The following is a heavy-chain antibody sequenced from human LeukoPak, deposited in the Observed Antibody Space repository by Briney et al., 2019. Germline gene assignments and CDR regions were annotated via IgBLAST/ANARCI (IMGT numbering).Heavy chain of an antibody. CDR2: IGGSGAST. D-gene: IGHD2-8*01. CDR1: GFIFSNYA. V-gene: IGHV3-23*01. Sequence: GGSLRLSCAASGFIFSNYAMSWVRQAPGKGLEWVSAIGGSGASTFYADSVKGRFTVSRDNIKETLNSEMNSLRAEDTAVDYCVKFHCRDSVCYNFDYWGQGTLVTVSS. J-gene: IGHJ4*02. CDR3: VKFHCRDSVCYNFDY.